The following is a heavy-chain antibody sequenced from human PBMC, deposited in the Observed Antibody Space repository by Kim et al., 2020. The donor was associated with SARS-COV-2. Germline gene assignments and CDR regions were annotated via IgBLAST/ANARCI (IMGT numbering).Heavy chain of an antibody. CDR3: ARDLAWRGYSGYDPLGAFDI. J-gene: IGHJ3*02. V-gene: IGHV3-11*01. D-gene: IGHD5-12*01. CDR1: GFTFSDYY. CDR2: ISSSGSTI. Sequence: GGSLRLSCAASGFTFSDYYMSWIRQAPGKGLEWVSYISSSGSTIYYADSVKGRFTISRDNAKNSLYLQMNSLRAEDTAVYYCARDLAWRGYSGYDPLGAFDIWGQGTMVTVSS.